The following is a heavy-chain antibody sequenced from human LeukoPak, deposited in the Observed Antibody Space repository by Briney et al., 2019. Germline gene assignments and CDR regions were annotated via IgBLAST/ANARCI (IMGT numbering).Heavy chain of an antibody. CDR2: ISDGGGST. CDR1: GFTFSSYA. D-gene: IGHD5-18*01. Sequence: PGGSLRLSCAASGFTFSSYAMNWVRQAPGKGLEWVSGISDGGGSTYYADSVKGRFTISRDNSKNTLYLQMNSLRAEDTAVYYCAKDKYSYGYPYYFDYWGQGTLVTVSS. CDR3: AKDKYSYGYPYYFDY. J-gene: IGHJ4*02. V-gene: IGHV3-23*01.